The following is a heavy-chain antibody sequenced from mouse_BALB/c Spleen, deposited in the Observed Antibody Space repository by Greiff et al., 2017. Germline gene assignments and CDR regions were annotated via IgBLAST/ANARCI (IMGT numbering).Heavy chain of an antibody. Sequence: QVQLQQSGAELARPGASVKLSCKASGYTFTSYWMQWVKQRPGQGLEWIGAIYPGDGDTRYTQKFKGKATLTADKSSSTAYMQLSSLASEDSAVYYCATLYDLLDYWGQGTTLTVSS. J-gene: IGHJ2*01. CDR3: ATLYDLLDY. CDR1: GYTFTSYW. CDR2: IYPGDGDT. V-gene: IGHV1-87*01. D-gene: IGHD2-12*01.